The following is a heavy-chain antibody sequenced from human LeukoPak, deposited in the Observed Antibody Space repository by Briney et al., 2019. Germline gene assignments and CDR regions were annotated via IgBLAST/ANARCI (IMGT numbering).Heavy chain of an antibody. V-gene: IGHV4-59*01. J-gene: IGHJ5*02. D-gene: IGHD1-26*01. CDR1: GGSIRGYY. CDR3: ARDPSGSFFNWFDP. Sequence: PSETLSLTCNVSGGSIRGYYWSWIRQPPEKGLEWIGYIYSSGSTNYNPSLKRRVTISVDTSKNQFSLKLRSVTAADTAVYYCARDPSGSFFNWFDPWGQGTLVTVSS. CDR2: IYSSGST.